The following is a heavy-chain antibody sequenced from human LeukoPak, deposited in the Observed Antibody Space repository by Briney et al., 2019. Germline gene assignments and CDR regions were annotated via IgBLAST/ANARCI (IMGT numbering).Heavy chain of an antibody. CDR1: TFTFYDYD. J-gene: IGHJ4*02. D-gene: IGHD2-2*02. V-gene: IGHV3-69-1*02. CDR2: ISGLSTHI. CDR3: RRAVPSLHTSSPRDL. Sequence: GGSLRLSCSASTFTFYDYDMNWLRQAPGKGLEWVSSISGLSTHIYYGDSVKGRFSISRDNAKNSVYLQMNSLGVEDTSIYYCRRAVPSLHTSSPRDLWGQGILVTVSS.